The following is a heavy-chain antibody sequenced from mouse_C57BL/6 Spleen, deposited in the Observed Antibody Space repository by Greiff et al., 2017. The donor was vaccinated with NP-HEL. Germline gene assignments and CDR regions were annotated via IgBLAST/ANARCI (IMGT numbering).Heavy chain of an antibody. CDR2: ISYDGSN. D-gene: IGHD2-3*01. J-gene: IGHJ3*01. CDR3: ARDGIYDGYSSFAY. V-gene: IGHV3-6*01. CDR1: GYSITSGYY. Sequence: EVQLQESGPGLVKPSHSLSLTCSVTGYSITSGYYWNWIRQFPGNKLEWMGYISYDGSNNYNPSLKNRISITRDTSKNQFFLKLNSVTTEDTATYYCARDGIYDGYSSFAYWGQGTLVTVSA.